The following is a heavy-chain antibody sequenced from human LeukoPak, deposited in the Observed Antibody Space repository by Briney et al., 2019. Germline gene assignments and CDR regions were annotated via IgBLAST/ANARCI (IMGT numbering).Heavy chain of an antibody. Sequence: GGSLRLSCAASGFTFSSFAMPWVRQAPGKGLEYVSAISRYGGSTYYASSVRGRFTISRDNSTNTLYLQMGSLRAEDMAVYNCARGHGSYDALFGVGWFDPWGQGTLVTVSS. CDR2: ISRYGGST. J-gene: IGHJ5*02. CDR1: GFTFSSFA. D-gene: IGHD1-26*01. V-gene: IGHV3-64*01. CDR3: ARGHGSYDALFGVGWFDP.